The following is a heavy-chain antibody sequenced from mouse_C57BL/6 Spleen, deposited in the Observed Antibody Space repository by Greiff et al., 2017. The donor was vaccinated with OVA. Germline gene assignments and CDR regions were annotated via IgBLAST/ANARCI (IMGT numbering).Heavy chain of an antibody. V-gene: IGHV1-55*01. CDR3: ARKGTLYYFDY. J-gene: IGHJ2*01. CDR1: GYTFTSYW. CDR2: IYPGSGST. Sequence: QVQLQQPGAELVKPGASVKMSCKASGYTFTSYWITWVKQRPGQGLEWIGDIYPGSGSTNYNEKFTSKATLTVDTSSSTAYMQRSSLTSEDSAVYYCARKGTLYYFDYWGQGTTLTVSS.